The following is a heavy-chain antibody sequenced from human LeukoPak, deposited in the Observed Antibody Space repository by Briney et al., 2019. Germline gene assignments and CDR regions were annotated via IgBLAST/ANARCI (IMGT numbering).Heavy chain of an antibody. Sequence: SETLSLTCIVSGGSITSSSYYWDWIRQPPGKGLEWIGSIYYSGSTYYNPSLKSRVTISIDTSTNQFSLKLSSVTAADTAAYYCARLRFLEWLDYIDYWGQGTLVTVSS. D-gene: IGHD3-3*01. CDR3: ARLRFLEWLDYIDY. J-gene: IGHJ4*02. CDR2: IYYSGST. CDR1: GGSITSSSYY. V-gene: IGHV4-39*01.